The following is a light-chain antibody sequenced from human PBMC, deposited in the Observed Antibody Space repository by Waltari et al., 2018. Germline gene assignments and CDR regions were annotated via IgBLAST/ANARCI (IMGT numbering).Light chain of an antibody. CDR2: GRN. V-gene: IGLV3-19*01. Sequence: SSELTQDPAVSVALGQTVRITCQGDSLRTYYASWLQQKPGQAPILVIYGRNSRPSGIPDRFSGSSSGNTASLTITGAQAEDEADYYCNSRDSSGNHLYVFGTGTKVTVL. CDR3: NSRDSSGNHLYV. CDR1: SLRTYY. J-gene: IGLJ1*01.